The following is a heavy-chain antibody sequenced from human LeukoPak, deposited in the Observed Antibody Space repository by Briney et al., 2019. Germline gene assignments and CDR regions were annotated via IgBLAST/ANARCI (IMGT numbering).Heavy chain of an antibody. CDR3: ARDPTPVTTVTTFDY. CDR2: IYHSGST. CDR1: GYSISSGYY. Sequence: PSETLSLTCTVSGYSISSGYYWGWIRQPPGKGLEWIGSIYHSGSTYYNPSLKSRVTISVDTSTNQFSLKLSSVTAADTAVYYCARDPTPVTTVTTFDYWGQGTLVTVSS. V-gene: IGHV4-38-2*02. D-gene: IGHD4-17*01. J-gene: IGHJ4*02.